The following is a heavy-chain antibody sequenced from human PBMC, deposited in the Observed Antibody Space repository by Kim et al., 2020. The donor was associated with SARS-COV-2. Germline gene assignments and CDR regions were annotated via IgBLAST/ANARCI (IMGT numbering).Heavy chain of an antibody. V-gene: IGHV4-31*03. J-gene: IGHJ4*02. CDR1: GGSISSCGYY. CDR2: IYYSGST. CDR3: ASAPGLGTMIVVVTHFDY. Sequence: SETLSLTCTVSGGSISSCGYYWSWIRQHPGKGLEWIGYIYYSGSTYYNPSRKSRVTIAVDTSKNQFSLKLSSVTAADTAVYYCASAPGLGTMIVVVTHFDYWGQGTLVTVSS. D-gene: IGHD3-22*01.